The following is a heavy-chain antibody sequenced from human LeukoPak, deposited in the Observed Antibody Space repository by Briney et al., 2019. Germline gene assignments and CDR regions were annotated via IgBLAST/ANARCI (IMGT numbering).Heavy chain of an antibody. V-gene: IGHV4-34*01. J-gene: IGHJ4*02. D-gene: IGHD3-22*01. CDR2: INHSGST. CDR1: GGSFSGYY. CDR3: ARGHDPNSSGLKDFDY. Sequence: PETPSLTCAVHGGSFSGYYWSWIRQPPGAGLEWIWEINHSGSTNYNPSIKSRVTISVDTSKIQFSLKLSSVTAADTAVYYCARGHDPNSSGLKDFDYWGQGTLVTVSS.